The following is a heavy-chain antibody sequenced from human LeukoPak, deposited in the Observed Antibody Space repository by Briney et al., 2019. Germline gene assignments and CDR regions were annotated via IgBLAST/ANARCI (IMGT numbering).Heavy chain of an antibody. Sequence: GASVKVSCKAFGYTFTSNYMHWVRQAPGQGLEWMGIINPSGGSTSYAQKFQGRVTMTRDMSTSTVYMELSSLRSEDTAVYYCARDPGGAVADMNWFDPWGQGTLVTVSS. CDR2: INPSGGST. CDR1: GYTFTSNY. J-gene: IGHJ5*02. CDR3: ARDPGGAVADMNWFDP. D-gene: IGHD6-19*01. V-gene: IGHV1-46*01.